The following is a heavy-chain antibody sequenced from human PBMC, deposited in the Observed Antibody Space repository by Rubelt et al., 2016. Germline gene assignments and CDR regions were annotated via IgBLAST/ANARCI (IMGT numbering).Heavy chain of an antibody. V-gene: IGHV1-8*01. CDR2: MNPNSGNT. Sequence: QVQLVQSGAEVKKPGASVKVSCKASGYTFTNYDINWVRQATGQGLEWMGWMNPNSGNTGYAQKFQGRVTMTKNTAIRTAYMDLSSLTSEDTAVYYCARGSRTFDYWGQGTLVTVSS. CDR3: ARGSRTFDY. D-gene: IGHD6-13*01. J-gene: IGHJ4*02. CDR1: GYTFTNYD.